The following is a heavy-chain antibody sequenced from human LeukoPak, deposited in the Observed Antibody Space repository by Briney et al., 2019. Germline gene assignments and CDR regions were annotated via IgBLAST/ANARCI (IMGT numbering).Heavy chain of an antibody. J-gene: IGHJ4*02. D-gene: IGHD3-10*01. CDR1: GYTFANYE. V-gene: IGHV1-8*03. Sequence: GASVKVSCEASGYTFANYEIHWVRQAIGQGLEWMAWVNPNSGNTNYAQKFQGRVTVTRNTFISTAYMELGSLGFEDPAVYYCARGRSYYASGSYPDFDYWGQGPLVTVSS. CDR2: VNPNSGNT. CDR3: ARGRSYYASGSYPDFDY.